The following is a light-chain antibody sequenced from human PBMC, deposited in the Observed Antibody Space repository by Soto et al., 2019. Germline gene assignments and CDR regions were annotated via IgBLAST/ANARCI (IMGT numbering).Light chain of an antibody. Sequence: DIQMTQSPSTLSASVGDRVTITCRASQSISSRLAWYQQKPGKAPKLLIYHASNLESEVPSRFSGSGSGTEFSPTTSRLQPDDLPTYYCQQYNSYSMFGQGTKVEIK. J-gene: IGKJ1*01. CDR1: QSISSR. CDR3: QQYNSYSM. V-gene: IGKV1-5*01. CDR2: HAS.